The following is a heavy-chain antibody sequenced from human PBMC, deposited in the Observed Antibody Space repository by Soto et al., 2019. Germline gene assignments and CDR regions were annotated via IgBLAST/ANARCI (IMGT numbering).Heavy chain of an antibody. CDR2: IYPGYSEI. Sequence: GESLKISCQASGYSFTTYWIAWVRQTPGRGLEWMGIIYPGYSEIKYSPSFDGQVTSSVDKSTSTSYLQWIGLKTSYTAMYFLARRPAGNSPAPFDFWGEGSLVTVSS. CDR1: GYSFTTYW. J-gene: IGHJ5*01. V-gene: IGHV5-51*01. D-gene: IGHD6-25*01. CDR3: ARRPAGNSPAPFDF.